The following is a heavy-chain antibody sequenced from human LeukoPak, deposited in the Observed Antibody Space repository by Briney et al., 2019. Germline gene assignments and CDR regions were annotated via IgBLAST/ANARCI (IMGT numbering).Heavy chain of an antibody. CDR3: ARHAGDYYYYLDV. CDR1: GFYFTRYW. J-gene: IGHJ6*03. Sequence: GGALQIYCKGSGFYFTRYWMGWVRQLPGKGVEGMGISYPGDSDTRYSPSFQGHLTLSPDHSISTPYLQWSSLKASDTAMYYCARHAGDYYYYLDVWGKGPTVTVSS. CDR2: SYPGDSDT. V-gene: IGHV5-51*01. D-gene: IGHD1-14*01.